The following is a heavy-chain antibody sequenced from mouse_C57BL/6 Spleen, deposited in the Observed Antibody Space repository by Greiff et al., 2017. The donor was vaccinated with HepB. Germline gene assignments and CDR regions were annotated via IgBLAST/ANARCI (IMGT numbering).Heavy chain of an antibody. V-gene: IGHV1-82*01. J-gene: IGHJ2*01. CDR2: IYPGDGDT. Sequence: QVQLKQSGPELVKPGASVKISCKASGYAFSSSWMNWVKQRPGKGLEWIGRIYPGDGDTNYNGKFKGKATLTADKSSSTAYMQLSSLTSEDSAVYFCARSDYSNSFDYWGQGTTLTVSS. CDR3: ARSDYSNSFDY. CDR1: GYAFSSSW. D-gene: IGHD2-5*01.